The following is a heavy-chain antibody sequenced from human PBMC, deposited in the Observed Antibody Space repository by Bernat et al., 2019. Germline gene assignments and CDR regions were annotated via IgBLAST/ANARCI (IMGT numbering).Heavy chain of an antibody. CDR2: IWYDGSNK. J-gene: IGHJ4*02. CDR3: ARDGRGYSYGEIYYFDY. D-gene: IGHD5-18*01. Sequence: QVQLVESGGGVVQPGRSLRLSCAASGFTFSSYGMHWVRQAPGKGLEWVAVIWYDGSNKYYADSVKGRFTISRDNSKNTLYLQMNSLRAEDTAVYYCARDGRGYSYGEIYYFDYWGQGTLVTVSS. CDR1: GFTFSSYG. V-gene: IGHV3-30*19.